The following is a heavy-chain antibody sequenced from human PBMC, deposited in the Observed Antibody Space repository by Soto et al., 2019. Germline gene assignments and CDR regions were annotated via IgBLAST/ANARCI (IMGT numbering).Heavy chain of an antibody. CDR1: GLTFSSYG. CDR3: AKDPQRAAAAFYFDY. Sequence: QVQLVESGGGVVQPGRSLRLSCAASGLTFSSYGMQWVRQAPGKGLEWVAVISYDGSNKYYADSVKGRFTISRDNSKNTLYLQMNSLRAEDTAVYYCAKDPQRAAAAFYFDYWGQGTLVTVSS. CDR2: ISYDGSNK. J-gene: IGHJ4*02. V-gene: IGHV3-30*18. D-gene: IGHD6-13*01.